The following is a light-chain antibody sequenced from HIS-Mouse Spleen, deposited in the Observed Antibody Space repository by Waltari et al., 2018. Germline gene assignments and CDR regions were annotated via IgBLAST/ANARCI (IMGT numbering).Light chain of an antibody. CDR1: CPKLGRNH. J-gene: IGLJ3*02. V-gene: IGLV1-47*01. CDR2: RNN. Sequence: QSVLHQPTSPAWDPGAGGTNPFFGKCPKLGRNHLTLYQQLPGTGPKLLIYRNNQRPSWVPDRFSGSKSGTSASLAISGLLSEDEADYYCAAWDDSLSGPVFGGGTKLTVL. CDR3: AAWDDSLSGPV.